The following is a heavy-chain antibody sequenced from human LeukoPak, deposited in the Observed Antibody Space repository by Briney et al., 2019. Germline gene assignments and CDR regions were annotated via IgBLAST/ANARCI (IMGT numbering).Heavy chain of an antibody. CDR1: GYSFTSYW. Sequence: GESLKISCKGSGYSFTSYWIGWVRQMPGKGLEWMGIIYPGDSDTRYSPSFQGQVTISADKSISTAYLQWSSLKASDTAMYYCARPSLLYSSGWYLDYWGQGTLVTVSS. CDR3: ARPSLLYSSGWYLDY. CDR2: IYPGDSDT. J-gene: IGHJ4*02. D-gene: IGHD6-19*01. V-gene: IGHV5-51*01.